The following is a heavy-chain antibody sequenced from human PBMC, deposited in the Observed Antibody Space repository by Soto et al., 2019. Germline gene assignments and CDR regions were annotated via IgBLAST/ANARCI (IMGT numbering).Heavy chain of an antibody. CDR1: GGTFSSYA. D-gene: IGHD1-26*01. CDR2: IIPIFGTA. J-gene: IGHJ5*02. V-gene: IGHV1-69*12. Sequence: QVQLVQSGAEVKKPGSSVKVSCTASGGTFSSYAISWVRQAPGHGLEWMGGIIPIFGTANYAQKFQGRVTSTADESTSTAYMELSSLRSEDTAVYDCARAGSYSETTGSWGQGTLVTVSS. CDR3: ARAGSYSETTGS.